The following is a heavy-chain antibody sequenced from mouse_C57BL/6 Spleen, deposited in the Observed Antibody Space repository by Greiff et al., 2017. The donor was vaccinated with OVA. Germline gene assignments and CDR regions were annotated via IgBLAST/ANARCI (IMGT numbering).Heavy chain of an antibody. V-gene: IGHV1-82*01. Sequence: QVQLQQSGPELVKPGASVKISCKASGYAFSSSWMNWVKQRPGKGLEWIGRIYPGDGDTNYNGKFKGKATLTADKSSSTAYMQLSSLTSEDSAVYFCARASINYYGSSYGAMDYWGQGTSVTGSS. CDR1: GYAFSSSW. D-gene: IGHD1-1*01. CDR2: IYPGDGDT. J-gene: IGHJ4*01. CDR3: ARASINYYGSSYGAMDY.